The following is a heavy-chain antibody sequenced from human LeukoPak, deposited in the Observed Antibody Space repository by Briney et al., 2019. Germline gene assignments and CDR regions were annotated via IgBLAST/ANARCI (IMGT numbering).Heavy chain of an antibody. V-gene: IGHV3-72*01. J-gene: IGHJ4*02. CDR3: ARAGVRTYFDY. Sequence: PGGSLRLSCAVFGFXFSDYYMDWVRQAPGKGLKWVGRTRNKANSYTTEYAASVKGRFTISRDESKNSLYLQMNSLKTEDTAVYYCARAGVRTYFDYWGQGTLVTVSS. CDR1: GFXFSDYY. CDR2: TRNKANSYTT. D-gene: IGHD2-8*01.